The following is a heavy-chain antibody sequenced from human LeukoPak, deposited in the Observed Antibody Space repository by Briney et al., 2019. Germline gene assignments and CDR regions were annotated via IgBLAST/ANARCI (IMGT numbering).Heavy chain of an antibody. V-gene: IGHV4-4*07. CDR3: ARANCAGSERSCYGMENWFDP. J-gene: IGHJ5*02. CDR2: ICMDGTT. CDR1: GGSISSYY. D-gene: IGHD2-15*01. Sequence: SETLSLTCLVSGGSISSYYWNWIRHPTGKGLEWIGRICMDGTTTYNPSLRSRVTMSVDTSKNQVSLKRTSVTAADTALYYCARANCAGSERSCYGMENWFDPWGQGALVTV.